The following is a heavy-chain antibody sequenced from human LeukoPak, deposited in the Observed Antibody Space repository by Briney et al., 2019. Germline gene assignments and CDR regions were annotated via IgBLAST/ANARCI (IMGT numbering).Heavy chain of an antibody. V-gene: IGHV3-74*03. CDR2: INSDGSST. Sequence: PGGSLRLSCAASGFTFSSYWMHWVRQAPGKGLVWVSRINSDGSSTTYADSVKGRFTISRDNAKNTLYLQMNSLRPEDTAVYYCARDVDYHATSGCFDYWGQGTLVTVSS. D-gene: IGHD3-22*01. J-gene: IGHJ4*02. CDR3: ARDVDYHATSGCFDY. CDR1: GFTFSSYW.